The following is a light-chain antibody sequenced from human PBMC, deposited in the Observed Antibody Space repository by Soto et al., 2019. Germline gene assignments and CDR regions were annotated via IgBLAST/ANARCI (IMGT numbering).Light chain of an antibody. J-gene: IGKJ1*01. V-gene: IGKV3-20*01. CDR2: AAS. CDR3: QQCGSSPWT. CDR1: QSVSSYY. Sequence: EIVLTQSPGTPSLSPGERATLSCRASQSVSSYYLAWYQQKPGQAPRLHIYAASSRATGIPDRFSGGGSGTDFTLTISRLEPEDFAVYYCQQCGSSPWTFGQGTKVEIK.